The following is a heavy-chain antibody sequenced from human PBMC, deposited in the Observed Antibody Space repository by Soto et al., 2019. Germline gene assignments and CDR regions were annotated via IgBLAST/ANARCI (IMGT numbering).Heavy chain of an antibody. D-gene: IGHD3-10*01. CDR3: ATYYFGSGSYYRFDN. CDR2: ISASDGST. J-gene: IGHJ4*02. CDR1: GYAFSFG. V-gene: IGHV1-18*01. Sequence: ASVKVSCKASGYAFSFGFSWVRQAPGQGLEWMGWISASDGSTNSAQKFRDRISLTTDTSTNTAYLDLLSLTSDDTAVYFCATYYFGSGSYYRFDNWGQGTLVTVSS.